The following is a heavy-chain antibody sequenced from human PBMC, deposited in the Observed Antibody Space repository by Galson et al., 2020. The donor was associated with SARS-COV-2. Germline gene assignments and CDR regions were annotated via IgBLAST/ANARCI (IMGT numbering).Heavy chain of an antibody. D-gene: IGHD2-2*01. V-gene: IGHV3-48*03. J-gene: IGHJ4*02. CDR2: MSNTGGTI. CDR3: ARGAGYVPFDY. CDR1: GFVFSSYG. Sequence: GGSLRLSCAASGFVFSSYGMNWVRQAPGKGLEWMSYMSNTGGTIYYADSVKGRFTISRDDAENSLYLQMNSLTVEDTAVYYCARGAGYVPFDYWGQGILVTVSS.